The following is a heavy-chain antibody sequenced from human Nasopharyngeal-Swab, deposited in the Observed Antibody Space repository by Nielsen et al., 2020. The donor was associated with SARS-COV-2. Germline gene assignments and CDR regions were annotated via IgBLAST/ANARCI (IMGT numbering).Heavy chain of an antibody. D-gene: IGHD3-10*01. CDR1: GFTFSSYW. CDR2: IKHDGSQK. CDR3: ARDQIGTTMIREVLKRYYYGMDV. J-gene: IGHJ6*02. V-gene: IGHV3-7*03. Sequence: GESLKISCAASGFTFSSYWMTWVRQAPGKGLEWVANIKHDGSQKYYVDSVKGRFSISRDNGKNSLDLQMNSLGVDDTAVCYCARDQIGTTMIREVLKRYYYGMDVWGQGTTVTVSS.